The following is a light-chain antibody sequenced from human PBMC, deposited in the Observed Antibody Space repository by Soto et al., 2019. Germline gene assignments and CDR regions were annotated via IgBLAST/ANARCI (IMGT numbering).Light chain of an antibody. CDR1: SSDVGNYNL. J-gene: IGLJ3*02. CDR3: SSYAGSSTFAV. Sequence: QSVLTQPASVSGSPGQSITISCTGTSSDVGNYNLVSWYQHHPGNAPKLMIYEVTKRPSGVSNRFSGSKSGNTASLTISGLQAEDEADSFCSSYAGSSTFAVFGGGTKLTVL. V-gene: IGLV2-23*02. CDR2: EVT.